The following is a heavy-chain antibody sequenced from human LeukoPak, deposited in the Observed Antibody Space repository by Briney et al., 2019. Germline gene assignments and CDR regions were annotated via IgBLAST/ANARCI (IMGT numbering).Heavy chain of an antibody. V-gene: IGHV3-23*01. D-gene: IGHD1-26*01. CDR2: ISGSGGST. Sequence: QSGGSLRLSCAASGFTFSSYAMSWVRQAPGKGLEGVSAISGSGGSTYYADSVKGRFTVSRDNSKNTLYLQMNSLRAEDTAVYYCAKDKGWESWYYFDYWGQGTLVTVSS. J-gene: IGHJ4*02. CDR1: GFTFSSYA. CDR3: AKDKGWESWYYFDY.